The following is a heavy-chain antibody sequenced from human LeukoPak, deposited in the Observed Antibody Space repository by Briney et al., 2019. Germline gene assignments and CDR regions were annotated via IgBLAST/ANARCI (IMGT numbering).Heavy chain of an antibody. CDR2: ISYSGST. Sequence: SETLSLTCAVSGGSITSSKYLWGWIRQPPGTGLEWSGSISYSGSTDYNPSLKSRVTISVDTSKNQFSLKLSSVTAADTAVYYCARQAYSNGPYFDYWGQGTLVTVSS. D-gene: IGHD2-15*01. J-gene: IGHJ4*02. CDR3: ARQAYSNGPYFDY. V-gene: IGHV4-39*01. CDR1: GGSITSSKYL.